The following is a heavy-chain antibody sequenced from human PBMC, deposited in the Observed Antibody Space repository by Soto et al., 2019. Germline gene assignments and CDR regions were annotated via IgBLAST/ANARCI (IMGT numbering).Heavy chain of an antibody. D-gene: IGHD3-22*01. CDR1: GGSVSSGNYY. V-gene: IGHV4-61*01. Sequence: LSLTCTVSGGSVSSGNYYWSWIRQPPGKGLEWIGYIQASGGTRYNPSLKSRVYISLDTSKNQFSLMLTSVTAADTAIYYCMRTNSRGHWAAWYWGQGTLVTVSS. CDR3: MRTNSRGHWAAWY. J-gene: IGHJ4*02. CDR2: IQASGGT.